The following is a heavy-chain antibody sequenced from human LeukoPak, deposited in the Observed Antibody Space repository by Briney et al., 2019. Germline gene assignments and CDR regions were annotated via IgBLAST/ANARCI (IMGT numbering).Heavy chain of an antibody. CDR1: GFSFSTSD. V-gene: IGHV3-13*04. Sequence: GGSLRLSCAASGFSFSTSDTHWVRQSTGKGLEWVSAIGTVGDTYYAASVRGRFTISRENDKSSLYLQMNNLRVGDTAVYYCARVLPGSGSYDYWGQGTLVSVSS. D-gene: IGHD3-10*01. CDR2: IGTVGDT. J-gene: IGHJ4*02. CDR3: ARVLPGSGSYDY.